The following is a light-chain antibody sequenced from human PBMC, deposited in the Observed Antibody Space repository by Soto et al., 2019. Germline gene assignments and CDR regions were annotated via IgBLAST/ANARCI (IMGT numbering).Light chain of an antibody. CDR2: AAS. CDR3: QQSYTTPRT. Sequence: DIQMTQPPSSLSASIGDSVTITCRASQTIIGYLNWYQQKPGKAPRLLINAASNLQSGVPSRFRGSGSETDFTLTITSLQPEDFATYYCQQSYTTPRTFGQGTKVDIK. V-gene: IGKV1-39*01. J-gene: IGKJ1*01. CDR1: QTIIGY.